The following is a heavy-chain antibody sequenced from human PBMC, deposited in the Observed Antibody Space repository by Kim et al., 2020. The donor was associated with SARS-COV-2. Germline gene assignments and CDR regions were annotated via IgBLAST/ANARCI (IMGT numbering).Heavy chain of an antibody. CDR3: AREKYYYDSSGYSNFDY. J-gene: IGHJ4*02. V-gene: IGHV4-59*01. Sequence: LKSRVTISVDTSKNQFSLKLSSVTAADTAVYYCAREKYYYDSSGYSNFDYWGQGTLVTVSS. D-gene: IGHD3-22*01.